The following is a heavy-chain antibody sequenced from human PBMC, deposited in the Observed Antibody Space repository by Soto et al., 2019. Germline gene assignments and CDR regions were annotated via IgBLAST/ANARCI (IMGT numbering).Heavy chain of an antibody. D-gene: IGHD6-19*01. J-gene: IGHJ5*02. Sequence: SETRAPTCNMSGDSDSISTFSWIWIRQPPGKALQWIGFIYQSGVTSYNPSLASRVSISLDRSNNQCSLKLKSVTAADTAVYFCAGMPYTSGLRFDPWGPGTLVTVSS. CDR1: GDSDSISTFS. CDR3: AGMPYTSGLRFDP. CDR2: IYQSGVT. V-gene: IGHV4-30-2*01.